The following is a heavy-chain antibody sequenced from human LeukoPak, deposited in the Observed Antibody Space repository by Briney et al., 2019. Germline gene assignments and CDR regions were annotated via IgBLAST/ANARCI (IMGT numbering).Heavy chain of an antibody. CDR1: GFTFSSYS. Sequence: GGSLRLSCAASGFTFSSYSMNWVRQAPGKGLEWVSYISSSSSTIYYADSVKGRFTISRDNAQNSLYLQMNSLRAEDTAVYYCAKGDVSVTREFDYWGQGTLVTVSS. J-gene: IGHJ4*02. CDR3: AKGDVSVTREFDY. V-gene: IGHV3-48*04. D-gene: IGHD7-27*01. CDR2: ISSSSSTI.